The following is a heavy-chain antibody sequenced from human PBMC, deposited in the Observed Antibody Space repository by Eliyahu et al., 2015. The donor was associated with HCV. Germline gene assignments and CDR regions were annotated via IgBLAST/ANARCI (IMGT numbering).Heavy chain of an antibody. Sequence: QVQLQESGPGLVKPSETLSLTCAVSGYSISRGYHWGWIRQPPGKGLEWIGRIYHSGSTFYNPSLKSRVSISVDTSKNQFSLRLSSVTATDTAMYYCASLHDFGYFVYWGQGTLVTVSS. CDR1: GYSISRGYH. CDR3: ASLHDFGYFVY. J-gene: IGHJ4*02. D-gene: IGHD4-17*01. V-gene: IGHV4-38-2*01. CDR2: IYHSGST.